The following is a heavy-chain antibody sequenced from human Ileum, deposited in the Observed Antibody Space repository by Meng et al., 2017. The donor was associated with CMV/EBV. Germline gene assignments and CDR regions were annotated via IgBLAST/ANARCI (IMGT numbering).Heavy chain of an antibody. CDR2: ISWNSHSI. J-gene: IGHJ4*02. CDR1: GFTFSSYD. D-gene: IGHD3-10*01. V-gene: IGHV3-9*01. Sequence: SLKISCAACGFTFSSYDMHWVRQATGKGLEWVSSISWNSHSIVYADSVKGRFTIARDNAQNSMYLQMNSLRTEDTAVYYCVRDFGSGSYYRWNYFDYWGQGTPVTVSS. CDR3: VRDFGSGSYYRWNYFDY.